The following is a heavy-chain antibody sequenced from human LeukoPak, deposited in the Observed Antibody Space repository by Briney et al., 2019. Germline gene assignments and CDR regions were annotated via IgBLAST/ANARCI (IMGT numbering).Heavy chain of an antibody. D-gene: IGHD2/OR15-2a*01. V-gene: IGHV4-39*07. CDR2: IYYSGST. CDR3: ARAFPPARRSAFDI. CDR1: GGSISSSSYY. Sequence: PSETLSLTCTVSGGSISSSSYYWGWIRQPPGKGLEWIGSIYYSGSTYYNPSLKSRVTISVDTSKNQFSLKLSSVTAADTAVYYCARAFPPARRSAFDIWGQGTMVTVSS. J-gene: IGHJ3*02.